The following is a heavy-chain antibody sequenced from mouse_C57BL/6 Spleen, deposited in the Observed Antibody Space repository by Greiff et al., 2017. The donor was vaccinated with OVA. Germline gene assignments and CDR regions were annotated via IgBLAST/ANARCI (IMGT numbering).Heavy chain of an antibody. CDR1: GFTFSDFY. CDR3: ARDADSSSMDY. CDR2: SRNKANDYTT. V-gene: IGHV7-1*01. J-gene: IGHJ4*01. Sequence: EVKVVESGGGLVQSGRSLRLSCATSGFTFSDFYMEWVRQAPGKGLEWIAASRNKANDYTTEYSASVKGRFIVSRDTSQSILYLQMNALRAEDTAIYYCARDADSSSMDYWGQGTSVTVSS.